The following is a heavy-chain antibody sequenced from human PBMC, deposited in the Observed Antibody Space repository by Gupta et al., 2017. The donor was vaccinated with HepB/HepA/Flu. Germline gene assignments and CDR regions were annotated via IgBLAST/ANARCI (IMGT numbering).Heavy chain of an antibody. CDR1: GFTFITYW. J-gene: IGHJ4*02. CDR3: ARGYSLGD. Sequence: EVQLVESGGDLVQPGGSLRLSCAASGFTFITYWMSWVRQAPGKGLEWVANIKQDGSEKYYVDSVKGRFTISRDNAKNSLYLQMNSLRAEDTAVYYCARGYSLGDWGQGTLVTVSS. D-gene: IGHD2-21*01. V-gene: IGHV3-7*01. CDR2: IKQDGSEK.